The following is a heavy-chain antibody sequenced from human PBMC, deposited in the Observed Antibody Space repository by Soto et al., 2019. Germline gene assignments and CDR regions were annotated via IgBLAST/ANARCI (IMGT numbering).Heavy chain of an antibody. Sequence: PSETLSLTCTVSGGSVRSINDYWSWIRQPPGRGLEWIGYIHYSGITNYDPSLKSRVTISVDTSNNQFSLKLTSVSAADTAVYYCARGRTVTIFGVLSQYFLDSWRQGPLVTASS. J-gene: IGHJ4*02. CDR2: IHYSGIT. CDR1: GGSVRSINDY. D-gene: IGHD3-3*01. CDR3: ARGRTVTIFGVLSQYFLDS. V-gene: IGHV4-61*01.